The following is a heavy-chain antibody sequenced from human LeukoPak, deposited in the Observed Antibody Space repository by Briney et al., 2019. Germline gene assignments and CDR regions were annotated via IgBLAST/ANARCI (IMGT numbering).Heavy chain of an antibody. J-gene: IGHJ5*02. CDR3: AICGSGSYYISSGWFDP. D-gene: IGHD3-10*01. CDR2: IYYSGST. V-gene: IGHV4-39*07. CDR1: GGSISSSSYY. Sequence: SETLSLTCTVSGGSISSSSYYWGWIRQPPGKGLEWIGSIYYSGSTYYNPSLKSRVTISVDTSKNQFSLKLSSVTAADTAVYYCAICGSGSYYISSGWFDPWGQGTLVTVSS.